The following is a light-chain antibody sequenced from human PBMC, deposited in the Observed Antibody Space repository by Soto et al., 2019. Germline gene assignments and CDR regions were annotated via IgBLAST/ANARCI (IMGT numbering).Light chain of an antibody. CDR2: DAS. V-gene: IGKV3-11*01. CDR3: QQRSNWPRLT. Sequence: PGERATLSCRASQSVSSYLAWYQQKPGQAPRLLIYDASNRATGIPARFSGSGSGTDFTLTISSLEPEDFAVYYCQQRSNWPRLTFGGGTKV. J-gene: IGKJ4*01. CDR1: QSVSSY.